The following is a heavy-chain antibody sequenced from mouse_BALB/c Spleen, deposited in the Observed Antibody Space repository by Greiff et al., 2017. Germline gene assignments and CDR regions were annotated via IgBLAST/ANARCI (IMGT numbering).Heavy chain of an antibody. CDR1: GYTFTSYW. J-gene: IGHJ3*01. CDR3: TRWGYDYDGGAWFAY. D-gene: IGHD2-4*01. V-gene: IGHV1-5*01. Sequence: EVQLQQSGTVLARPGASVKMSCKASGYTFTSYWMHWVKQRPGQGLEWIGAIYPGNSDTSYNQKFKGKAKLTAVTSTSTAYMELSSLTNEDSAVYYCTRWGYDYDGGAWFAYWGQGTLVTVSA. CDR2: IYPGNSDT.